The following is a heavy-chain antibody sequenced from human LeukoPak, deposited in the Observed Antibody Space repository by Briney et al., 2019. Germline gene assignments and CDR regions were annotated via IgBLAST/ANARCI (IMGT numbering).Heavy chain of an antibody. CDR3: AKGLASYYYYGMDV. D-gene: IGHD3-16*01. Sequence: QPGGSLRLSCAASGFTFSSYAMSWVRQDPGKGLEWVSAISGSGGSTYYADSVKGRFTISRDNSKNTLYLQMNSLRAEDTAVYYCAKGLASYYYYGMDVWGQGTTVTVSS. J-gene: IGHJ6*02. CDR1: GFTFSSYA. CDR2: ISGSGGST. V-gene: IGHV3-23*01.